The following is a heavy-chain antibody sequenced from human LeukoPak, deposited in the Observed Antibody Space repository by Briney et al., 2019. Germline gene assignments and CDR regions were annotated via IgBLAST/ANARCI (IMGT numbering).Heavy chain of an antibody. CDR3: ARDPSPFYGDYGY. CDR1: GLTVSSSY. D-gene: IGHD4-17*01. V-gene: IGHV3-66*01. Sequence: GGSLRLSCAASGLTVSSSYMSWVRQAPGKGLEWVSIMYSGGATDYADSVKGRFTISRDNSKNTLYLQMNSLRAEDTAVYYCARDPSPFYGDYGYWGQGTLVTVSS. J-gene: IGHJ4*02. CDR2: MYSGGAT.